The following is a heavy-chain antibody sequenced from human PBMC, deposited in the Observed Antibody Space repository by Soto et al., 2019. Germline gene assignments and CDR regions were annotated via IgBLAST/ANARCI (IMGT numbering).Heavy chain of an antibody. CDR2: ISSSGSTI. Sequence: GGSLRLSCAASGFTFSDYYMSWIRQAPGKGLEWVSYISSSGSTIYYADSVKGRFTISRDNAKNSLYLQMNSLRAEDTAVYYCARDVSGDLPSGDRSPHYYDRWMVVWGQGKTV. J-gene: IGHJ6*02. CDR3: ARDVSGDLPSGDRSPHYYDRWMVV. CDR1: GFTFSDYY. D-gene: IGHD1-26*01. V-gene: IGHV3-11*01.